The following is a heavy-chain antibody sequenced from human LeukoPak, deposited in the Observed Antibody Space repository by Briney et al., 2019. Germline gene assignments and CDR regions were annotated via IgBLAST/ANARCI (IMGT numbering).Heavy chain of an antibody. J-gene: IGHJ6*02. V-gene: IGHV3-48*03. Sequence: GGSLRLSCAASGFTFSSYEMNWVRQAPGKGLEWVSYISSSGSTIYYADSVKGRFTISRDNAKNSLYLQMNSLRAEDTAVYYCARGSGYSPYYYYGMDVWGQGTTVTVSS. CDR2: ISSSGSTI. CDR3: ARGSGYSPYYYYGMDV. D-gene: IGHD3-22*01. CDR1: GFTFSSYE.